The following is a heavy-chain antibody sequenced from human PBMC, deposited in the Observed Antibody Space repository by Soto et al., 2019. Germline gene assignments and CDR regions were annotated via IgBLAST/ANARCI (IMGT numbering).Heavy chain of an antibody. CDR2: INPNSGGT. J-gene: IGHJ5*02. D-gene: IGHD3-22*01. V-gene: IGHV1-2*02. CDR1: GYTFTGYY. Sequence: ASVKVSCKASGYTFTGYYMHWVRQAPGQGLEWMGWINPNSGGTNYAQKFQGRVTMTRDTSISTAYMELSRLRSDDTAVYYCARDPVMTTGPGFDPWGQGTLVTVSS. CDR3: ARDPVMTTGPGFDP.